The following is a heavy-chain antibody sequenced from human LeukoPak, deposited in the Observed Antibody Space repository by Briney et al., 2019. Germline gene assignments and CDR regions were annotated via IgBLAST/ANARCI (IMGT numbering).Heavy chain of an antibody. D-gene: IGHD4-23*01. CDR1: GFTFSSYA. CDR3: AKDPTTVVTRDWYFDL. V-gene: IGHV3-23*01. J-gene: IGHJ2*01. Sequence: GGSLRLSCAASGFTFSSYAMSGVREAPGKGVGWGSSITGSGTSTYYADSVKGRFTISRDNSKNTLFLQMNSLRAEDTAVYYCAKDPTTVVTRDWYFDLWGRGTLVTVSS. CDR2: ITGSGTST.